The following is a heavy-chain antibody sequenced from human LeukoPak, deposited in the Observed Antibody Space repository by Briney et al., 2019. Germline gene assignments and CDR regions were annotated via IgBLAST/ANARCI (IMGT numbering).Heavy chain of an antibody. Sequence: PGGSLRLSCAASGFTFSSYEMNWVRQAPGKGLEWVPYISSSGSTIYYADSVKGRFTISRDNAKNSLYLQMNSLRAEDTAVYYCARVARYCSSTSCYSAGDYYYYGMDVWGKGTTVTVSS. D-gene: IGHD2-2*01. J-gene: IGHJ6*04. CDR1: GFTFSSYE. CDR3: ARVARYCSSTSCYSAGDYYYYGMDV. CDR2: ISSSGSTI. V-gene: IGHV3-48*03.